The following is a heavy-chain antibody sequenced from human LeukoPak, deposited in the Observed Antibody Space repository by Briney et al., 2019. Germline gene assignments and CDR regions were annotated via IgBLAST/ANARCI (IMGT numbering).Heavy chain of an antibody. CDR1: GFTFDNYG. D-gene: IGHD2-2*01. CDR3: AKGPLRGTAAAIDY. Sequence: GGSLRLSCAASGFTFDNYGMHWVRQAPGKGLEWVAVISYDGGDKHYPDSVKGRFTISRDISTDTLWLQMDSLRSEDTAVYYCAKGPLRGTAAAIDYWGQGTLVTVSS. J-gene: IGHJ4*02. CDR2: ISYDGGDK. V-gene: IGHV3-30*18.